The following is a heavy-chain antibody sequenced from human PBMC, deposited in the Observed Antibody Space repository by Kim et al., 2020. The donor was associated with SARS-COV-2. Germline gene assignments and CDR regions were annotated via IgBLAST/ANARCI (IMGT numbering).Heavy chain of an antibody. J-gene: IGHJ4*02. V-gene: IGHV3-33*01. Sequence: YDGSNKYYADSVKGRFTISRDNSKNTLYLQMNSLRAEDTAVYYCATKLDYWGQGTLVTVSS. CDR2: YDGSNK. CDR3: ATKLDY.